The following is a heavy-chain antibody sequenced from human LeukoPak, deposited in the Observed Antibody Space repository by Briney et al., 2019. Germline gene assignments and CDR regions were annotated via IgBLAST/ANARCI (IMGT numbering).Heavy chain of an antibody. CDR1: GYTFTRYT. J-gene: IGHJ4*02. V-gene: IGHV7-4-1*02. Sequence: ASVKVSCKASGYTFTRYTVNWVRQAPGQGLEWMGWMNTNTGNPTYAQGFTGRFVFSLDTSVTTTYLQINTLNVEDTATYYCARANWGSDFWGQGTLVTVSS. CDR2: MNTNTGNP. D-gene: IGHD7-27*01. CDR3: ARANWGSDF.